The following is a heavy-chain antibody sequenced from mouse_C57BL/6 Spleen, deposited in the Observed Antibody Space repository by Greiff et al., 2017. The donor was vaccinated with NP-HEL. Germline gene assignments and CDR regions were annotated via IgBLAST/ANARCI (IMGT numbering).Heavy chain of an antibody. CDR2: IYPGDGDT. CDR3: ARRKLGPFDY. Sequence: VQLQQSGPELVKPGASVKISCKASGYAFSSSWMNWVKQRPGKGLEWIGRIYPGDGDTNYNGKFKGKATLTADKSSSTAYMQLSRLTSEDSAVYFCARRKLGPFDYWGQGTTLTVSS. V-gene: IGHV1-82*01. J-gene: IGHJ2*01. D-gene: IGHD4-1*01. CDR1: GYAFSSSW.